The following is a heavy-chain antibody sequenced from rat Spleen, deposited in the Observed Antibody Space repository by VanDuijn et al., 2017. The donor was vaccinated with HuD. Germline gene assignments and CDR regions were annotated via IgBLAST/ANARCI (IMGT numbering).Heavy chain of an antibody. CDR1: GFSLTNYG. CDR2: IWSGGST. V-gene: IGHV2-4*01. CDR3: ARHGSAPFGD. J-gene: IGHJ3*01. D-gene: IGHD3-1*01. Sequence: QVQLKESGPGLVQPSQTLSLTCTVSGFSLTNYGVSWVRQPPGKGLEWIGAIWSGGSTNYNSAVQSRLSISRDTSKSQVFLKMNSLQPEDTGTYYCARHGSAPFGDWGQGTLVTVSS.